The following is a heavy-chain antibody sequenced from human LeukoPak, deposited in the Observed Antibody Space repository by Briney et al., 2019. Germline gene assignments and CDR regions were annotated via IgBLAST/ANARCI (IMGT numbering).Heavy chain of an antibody. D-gene: IGHD3-10*01. V-gene: IGHV3-30-3*01. Sequence: GGSLRLSCAASGFTFSSYAMHWVRQAPGKGLEWVAVISYDGSNKYYADSMKGRFTISRDNSKNTLYLQMNSLRAEDTAVYYCASAPVLLHYFDYWGQGALVTVSS. CDR2: ISYDGSNK. J-gene: IGHJ4*02. CDR3: ASAPVLLHYFDY. CDR1: GFTFSSYA.